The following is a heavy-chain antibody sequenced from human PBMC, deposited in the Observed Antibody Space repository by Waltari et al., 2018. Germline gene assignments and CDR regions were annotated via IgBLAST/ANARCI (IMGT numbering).Heavy chain of an antibody. D-gene: IGHD6-6*01. CDR3: ARPWAYSSSPIDY. V-gene: IGHV4-38-2*01. CDR2: IYHAGGT. Sequence: QVQLQESGPGLVKPSETLSLTCAVSGYSISSGYYWGWSRQPPGKGLGWIGSIYHAGGTYYNPSLKSRVTISVDTSKNQFSLKLSSVTAADMAVYYCARPWAYSSSPIDYWGQETLVTVSS. J-gene: IGHJ4*02. CDR1: GYSISSGYY.